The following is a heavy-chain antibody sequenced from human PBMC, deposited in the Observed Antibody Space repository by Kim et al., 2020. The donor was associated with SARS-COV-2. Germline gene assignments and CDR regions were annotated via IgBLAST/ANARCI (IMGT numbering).Heavy chain of an antibody. J-gene: IGHJ6*02. CDR2: IYYSGST. CDR3: ARGGSRGLNGGMDV. D-gene: IGHD3-10*01. V-gene: IGHV4-31*03. Sequence: SETLSLTCTVSGGSISSGGYYWSWIRQHPGKGLEWIGYIYYSGSTYYNPSLKSRVTISVDTSKNQFSLKLSSVTAADTAVYYCARGGSRGLNGGMDVWGQGTTVTVSS. CDR1: GGSISSGGYY.